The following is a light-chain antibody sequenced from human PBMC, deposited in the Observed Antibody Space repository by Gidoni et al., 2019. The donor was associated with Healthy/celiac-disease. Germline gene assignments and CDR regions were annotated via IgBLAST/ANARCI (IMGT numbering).Light chain of an antibody. CDR1: QSISSY. Sequence: DIQRTQSPSSLSASVGDRITITCRASQSISSYLNWYQQKPGKAPKLLIYAASSLQSGVPSRFSGSGSVTDFTLTISSLQPEDFATYYCQQSYSTPTGTFGQGTKVEIK. J-gene: IGKJ1*01. CDR2: AAS. V-gene: IGKV1-39*01. CDR3: QQSYSTPTGT.